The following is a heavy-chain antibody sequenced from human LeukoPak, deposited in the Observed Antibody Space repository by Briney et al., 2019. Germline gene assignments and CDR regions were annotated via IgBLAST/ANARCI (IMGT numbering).Heavy chain of an antibody. V-gene: IGHV1-18*01. CDR1: GYTFTSYG. J-gene: IGHJ4*02. CDR3: ARRYYDFWSGYWWGYFDY. Sequence: ASVKVSCKASGYTFTSYGISWVRQAPGQGLEWMGWISAYNGNTNYAQKLQGRVTMTTDTSTSTAYMELRSLRSDDTAVYYCARRYYDFWSGYWWGYFDYWGQGTLVTVSS. D-gene: IGHD3-3*01. CDR2: ISAYNGNT.